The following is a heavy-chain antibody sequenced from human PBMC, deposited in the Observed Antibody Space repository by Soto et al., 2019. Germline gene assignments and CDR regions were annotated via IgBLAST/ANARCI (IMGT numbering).Heavy chain of an antibody. D-gene: IGHD6-13*01. Sequence: WIGWVRQMPGKGLEWMGIIYPGDSDTRYSPSFQGQVTISVDKSISTAYLQWSSLKASDTAMYYCARIIAAPYYYYGMDVWGQGTTVTVSS. CDR1: W. CDR3: ARIIAAPYYYYGMDV. CDR2: IYPGDSDT. J-gene: IGHJ6*02. V-gene: IGHV5-51*01.